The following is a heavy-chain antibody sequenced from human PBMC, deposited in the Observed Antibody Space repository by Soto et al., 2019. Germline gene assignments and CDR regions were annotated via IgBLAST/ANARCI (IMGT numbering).Heavy chain of an antibody. CDR1: GFTFSTYA. D-gene: IGHD1-26*01. J-gene: IGHJ4*02. V-gene: IGHV3-23*01. Sequence: EVQLLESGGGLVQPGGSLRLSCAASGFTFSTYAMRWVRQAPGKGLEWVSTTSGSGGSTYYADSVKGRFTISRDNSKNTLYLQMNSLRAEDTAVYYCAKGAASIVGPRDYWGQGTLVTVSS. CDR3: AKGAASIVGPRDY. CDR2: TSGSGGST.